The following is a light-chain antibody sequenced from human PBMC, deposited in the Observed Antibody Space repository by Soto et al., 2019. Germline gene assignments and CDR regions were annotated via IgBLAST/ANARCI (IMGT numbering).Light chain of an antibody. CDR2: YAS. J-gene: IGKJ5*01. Sequence: EIVLTQSPDTLSLSPGERTTLCCRASQSISGTLAWYQQKPGQAPRLLIYYASNRAAGIPARFSGSGAGTDFTLTISSLEPEDFAVYYCQQRSYWPPITFGQGTRLEIK. CDR1: QSISGT. CDR3: QQRSYWPPIT. V-gene: IGKV3D-11*03.